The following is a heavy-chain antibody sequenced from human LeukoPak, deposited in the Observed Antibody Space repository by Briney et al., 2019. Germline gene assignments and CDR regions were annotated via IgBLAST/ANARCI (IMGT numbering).Heavy chain of an antibody. CDR2: VYYSGNT. Sequence: SETLSPTCTVSGGSISSGGYYWSWIRQHPGKGLEWIGYVYYSGNTYYNSSLQSRVSISIDTSKNQFSLNLSSVTAADTAVYYCARTPSRTLITSAGTDFDYWGQGTLVTVSS. D-gene: IGHD6-13*01. CDR3: ARTPSRTLITSAGTDFDY. CDR1: GGSISSGGYY. J-gene: IGHJ4*02. V-gene: IGHV4-31*03.